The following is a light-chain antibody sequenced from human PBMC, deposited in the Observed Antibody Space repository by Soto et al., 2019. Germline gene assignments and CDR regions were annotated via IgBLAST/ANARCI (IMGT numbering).Light chain of an antibody. J-gene: IGKJ2*01. V-gene: IGKV3-20*01. Sequence: EIVLTQSPGTVSLSPGDRATLSCRASQSVRNSYLAWYQQKPGQAPGLLIYGASSRATGIPDRFSGSGSGTDFTLTISRLEPEDFAVYYCQQYGSLPRTFGQGTKLEIK. CDR1: QSVRNSY. CDR2: GAS. CDR3: QQYGSLPRT.